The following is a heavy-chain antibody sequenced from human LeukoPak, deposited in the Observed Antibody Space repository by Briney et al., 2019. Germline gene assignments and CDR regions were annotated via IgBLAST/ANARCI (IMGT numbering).Heavy chain of an antibody. CDR3: AKDTSMWHHFDY. Sequence: GGSLRLSCAASGFSFRSYGMHWVRQAPGKGLEWVALISSDGNNKYYADSVKGRFTISRDNSKNTLYLQMNSLRAEDTAVYFCAKDTSMWHHFDYWGQGTLVTVSS. J-gene: IGHJ4*02. CDR1: GFSFRSYG. V-gene: IGHV3-30*18. D-gene: IGHD2-21*01. CDR2: ISSDGNNK.